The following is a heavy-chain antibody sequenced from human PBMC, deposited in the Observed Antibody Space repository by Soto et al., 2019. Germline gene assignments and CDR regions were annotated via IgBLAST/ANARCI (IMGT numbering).Heavy chain of an antibody. D-gene: IGHD2-2*02. CDR2: FDPEDGET. Sequence: ASVKVSCKVSGYTLTELSMHWVRQAPGKGLEWMGGFDPEDGETIYAQKFQGRVTMTEDTSTDTAYMELSSLRSEDTAVYYCATIAGYCISTSCYKSNWFDPWGQ. V-gene: IGHV1-24*01. J-gene: IGHJ5*02. CDR3: ATIAGYCISTSCYKSNWFDP. CDR1: GYTLTELS.